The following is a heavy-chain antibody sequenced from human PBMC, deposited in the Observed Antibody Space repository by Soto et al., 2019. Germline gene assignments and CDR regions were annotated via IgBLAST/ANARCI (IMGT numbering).Heavy chain of an antibody. V-gene: IGHV3-30-3*01. J-gene: IGHJ6*02. Sequence: GGALRLSCAASGFTFSSYAMHWVRQAPGKGQEWVAVISYDGSNKYYADSVKGRFTISRDNSKNTLYLQMNSLRAEDTAVYYCARDSGGSCSSYYYGMDVWGQGTTVTVSS. CDR2: ISYDGSNK. D-gene: IGHD2-15*01. CDR1: GFTFSSYA. CDR3: ARDSGGSCSSYYYGMDV.